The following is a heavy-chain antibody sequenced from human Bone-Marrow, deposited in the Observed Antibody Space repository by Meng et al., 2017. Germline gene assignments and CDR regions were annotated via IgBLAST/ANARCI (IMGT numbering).Heavy chain of an antibody. CDR3: ASLGIEAAGAHYYFGY. CDR1: GGTFSSYA. Sequence: SVKVSCKASGGTFSSYAISWVRQAPGQGLEWMGGIIPIFGTANYAQKFQGRVTITADKSTSTAYMELSSLRSEDTAVYYCASLGIEAAGAHYYFGYWGQGTLVTVSS. CDR2: IIPIFGTA. V-gene: IGHV1-69*06. J-gene: IGHJ4*02. D-gene: IGHD6-13*01.